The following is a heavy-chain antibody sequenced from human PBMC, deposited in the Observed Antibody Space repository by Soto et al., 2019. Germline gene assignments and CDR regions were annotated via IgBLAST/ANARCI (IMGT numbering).Heavy chain of an antibody. CDR3: ARDLATTMMPDY. CDR1: GGSISSGGYY. V-gene: IGHV4-31*03. CDR2: IYYSGST. J-gene: IGHJ4*02. Sequence: PSETLSLTCTVSGGSISSGGYYWSWIRQHPGKGLEWIGYIYYSGSTYYNPSLKSRVTISVDTSKNQFSLKLSSVTAADTAVYNCARDLATTMMPDYGGQGTLVTVSS. D-gene: IGHD3-22*01.